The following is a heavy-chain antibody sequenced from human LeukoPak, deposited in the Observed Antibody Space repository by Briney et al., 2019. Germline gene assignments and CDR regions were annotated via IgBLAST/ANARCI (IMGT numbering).Heavy chain of an antibody. CDR2: INHSGRT. D-gene: IGHD3-10*01. CDR3: AIALPMVRGVRLGYFDY. V-gene: IGHV4-34*01. CDR1: GGPFSGYY. J-gene: IGHJ4*02. Sequence: SETLSLTCAVQGGPFSGYYWSWIGQPPGKGLEWIGEINHSGRTNYNPSLKSRVTISVDTSKNQFSLKLSSVASADTAVYYCAIALPMVRGVRLGYFDYWGQGTRVTVSS.